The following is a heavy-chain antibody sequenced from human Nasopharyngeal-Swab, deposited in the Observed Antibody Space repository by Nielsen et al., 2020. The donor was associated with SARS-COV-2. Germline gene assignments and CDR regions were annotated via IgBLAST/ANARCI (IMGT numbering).Heavy chain of an antibody. D-gene: IGHD1-14*01. CDR3: AKESTTFYYDN. CDR2: ITSGGRTQ. CDR1: GFPFRNHG. Sequence: LSLTCSASGFPFRNHGMHWVRPAPGKGLEWVGIITSGGRTQVYADSVVGRFTISRDDPENTLFLQMNSLRPEDTAVYYCAKESTTFYYDNWGQGTLVTVSS. V-gene: IGHV3-30*18. J-gene: IGHJ4*02.